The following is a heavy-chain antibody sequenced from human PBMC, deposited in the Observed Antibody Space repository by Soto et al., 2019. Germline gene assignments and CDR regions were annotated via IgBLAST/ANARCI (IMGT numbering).Heavy chain of an antibody. V-gene: IGHV1-46*01. Sequence: QVQLVQSGAELKKPGASVKVSCKTSGYSFTSYYIHWVRQAPGQGLEWMGFINPSSGSATYAQQFQDRVTVTSDTSTRMVFMELNSLRSEDTAVYYCARDMSMRDFDYYDSRPSYYYGMDVWGQGTTVTVSS. CDR3: ARDMSMRDFDYYDSRPSYYYGMDV. J-gene: IGHJ6*02. CDR1: GYSFTSYY. CDR2: INPSSGSA. D-gene: IGHD3-22*01.